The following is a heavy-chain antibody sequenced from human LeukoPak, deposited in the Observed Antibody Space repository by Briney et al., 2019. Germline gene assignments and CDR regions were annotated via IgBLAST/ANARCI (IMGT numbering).Heavy chain of an antibody. D-gene: IGHD6-13*01. V-gene: IGHV4-39*01. CDR3: ARLAAAPYKNWFDP. CDR2: IYYSGST. Sequence: SETLSPTCTVSGGSISSSSYYWGWIRQPPGKGLEWIGSIYYSGSTYYNPSLKSRVTISVDTSKNQFSLKLSSVTAADTAVYYCARLAAAPYKNWFDPWGQGTLVTVSS. J-gene: IGHJ5*02. CDR1: GGSISSSSYY.